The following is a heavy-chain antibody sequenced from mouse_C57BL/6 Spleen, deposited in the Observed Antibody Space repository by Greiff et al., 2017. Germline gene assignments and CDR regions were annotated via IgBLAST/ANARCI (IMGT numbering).Heavy chain of an antibody. Sequence: VKLVESGPGLVAPSQSLSITCTVSGFSLTSYGVDWVRQSPGKGLEWLGVIWGVGSTNYNSALKSRLSISKDNSKSQVFLKMNSLQTDDTAMYYCASLYGPFAYWGQGTLVTVSA. CDR2: IWGVGST. J-gene: IGHJ3*01. CDR1: GFSLTSYG. V-gene: IGHV2-6*01. CDR3: ASLYGPFAY. D-gene: IGHD1-1*02.